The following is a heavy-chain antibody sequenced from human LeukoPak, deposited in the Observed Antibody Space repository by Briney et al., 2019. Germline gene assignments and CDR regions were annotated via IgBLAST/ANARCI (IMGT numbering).Heavy chain of an antibody. V-gene: IGHV3-30*02. CDR1: GCTFRSYG. J-gene: IGHJ6*03. CDR2: IRYDETDK. CDR3: AKATNYYYMDV. Sequence: PGGSLRLSCAASGCTFRSYGMHWVRQATGKGLEWVAFIRYDETDKYYADSVKGRFTISRDNSKNTLYLQMSSLRAEDTAVYYCAKATNYYYMDVWGKGTTVTVSS.